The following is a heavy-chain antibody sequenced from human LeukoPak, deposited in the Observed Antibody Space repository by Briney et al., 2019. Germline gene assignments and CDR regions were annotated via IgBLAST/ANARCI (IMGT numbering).Heavy chain of an antibody. V-gene: IGHV3-33*06. CDR2: IWYDGSNK. D-gene: IGHD5-12*01. J-gene: IGHJ6*03. Sequence: GGSLRLSCAASGFTFSSYGMHWVRQAPGKGLEWVAVIWYDGSNKYYVDSVRGRFTISRDNSKNTLYLQMNSLRAEDTAVYYCAKSDGYENYYYYYYMDVWGKGTTVTVSS. CDR1: GFTFSSYG. CDR3: AKSDGYENYYYYYYMDV.